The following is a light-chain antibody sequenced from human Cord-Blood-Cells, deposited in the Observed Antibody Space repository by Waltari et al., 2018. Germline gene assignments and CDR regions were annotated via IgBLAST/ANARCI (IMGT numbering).Light chain of an antibody. J-gene: IGKJ1*01. V-gene: IGKV1-8*01. CDR3: QQYYSYLRT. CDR1: QGISSY. Sequence: AIRMTQSPSSFSASTGDRVTITCRARQGISSYLAWYQQKPGKAPKLLIYAASTLQSGVPSRFSGSGSGTDFTLTISCLQSEDFATYYCQQYYSYLRTFGQGTKVEIK. CDR2: AAS.